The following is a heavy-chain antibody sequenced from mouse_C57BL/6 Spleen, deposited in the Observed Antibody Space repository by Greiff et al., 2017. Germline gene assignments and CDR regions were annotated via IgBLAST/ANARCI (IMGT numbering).Heavy chain of an antibody. Sequence: QVQLKEPGTELVKPGASVKLSCKASGYTFTSYWMHWVKQRPGQGLEWIGNINPSNGGTNYNEKFKSKATLTVDKSSSTAYMQLSSLTSEDSAVYYCAREGNYDAMDYWGQGTSVTVSS. D-gene: IGHD2-1*01. J-gene: IGHJ4*01. V-gene: IGHV1-53*01. CDR2: INPSNGGT. CDR1: GYTFTSYW. CDR3: AREGNYDAMDY.